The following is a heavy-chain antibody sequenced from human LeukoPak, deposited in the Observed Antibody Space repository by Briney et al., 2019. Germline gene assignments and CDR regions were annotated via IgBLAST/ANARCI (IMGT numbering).Heavy chain of an antibody. D-gene: IGHD3-9*01. CDR3: ARGVDGLRYFDSYYYYYMDV. V-gene: IGHV3-20*04. CDR1: GFTFSKHG. J-gene: IGHJ6*03. Sequence: PGGSLRLSCAGSGFTFSKHGMNWVRQAPGKGLEWVSGINWNGGSTGYADSVKGRFTISRDNAKNSLYLQMNSLRAEDTALYYCARGVDGLRYFDSYYYYYMDVWGKGTTVTVSS. CDR2: INWNGGST.